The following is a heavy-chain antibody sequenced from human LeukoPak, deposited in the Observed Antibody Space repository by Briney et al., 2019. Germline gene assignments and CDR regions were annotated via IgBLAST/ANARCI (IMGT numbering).Heavy chain of an antibody. V-gene: IGHV4-59*08. J-gene: IGHJ2*01. CDR2: IYYSGST. CDR1: GGSISHYF. D-gene: IGHD4-23*01. CDR3: AKTVVGYCYSDL. Sequence: SETLSLTCTVSGGSISHYFWSWIRQPPGKALEWIGYIYYSGSTNYNPSLKSRVTISVDPSKNQFSLKLNSVTAADTAVYYCAKTVVGYCYSDLGAGAPRVTVS.